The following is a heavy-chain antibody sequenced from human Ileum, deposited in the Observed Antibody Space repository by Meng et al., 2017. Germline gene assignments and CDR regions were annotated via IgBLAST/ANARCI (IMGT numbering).Heavy chain of an antibody. CDR1: GGSVSSNIAA. CDR2: TYYRSKWYS. J-gene: IGHJ4*02. V-gene: IGHV6-1*01. D-gene: IGHD3-3*01. Sequence: QMHQSGPRLVKPSQTRSITCAVSGGSVSSNIAAWNWIRQSPLRGLEWLGRTYYRSKWYSEYAVSVKSRISITPDTSKNQFSLQMNSVTPEDTAVYYCASGSGSLDYWGPGTLVTVSS. CDR3: ASGSGSLDY.